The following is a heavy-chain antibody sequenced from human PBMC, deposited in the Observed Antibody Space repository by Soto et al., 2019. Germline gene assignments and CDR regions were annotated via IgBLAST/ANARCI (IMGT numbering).Heavy chain of an antibody. CDR1: GCTFSNAW. J-gene: IGHJ3*02. D-gene: IGHD3-3*01. CDR2: IKSKTDGGTT. CDR3: TTDLESADAFDI. V-gene: IGHV3-15*01. Sequence: GGSLRQSGAAAGCTFSNAWMSWVRQAPGKGLEWVGRIKSKTDGGTTDYAAPVKGRFTISRDDSKNTLYLQMNSLKTEDTAVYYCTTDLESADAFDIWGQGTMVTVSS.